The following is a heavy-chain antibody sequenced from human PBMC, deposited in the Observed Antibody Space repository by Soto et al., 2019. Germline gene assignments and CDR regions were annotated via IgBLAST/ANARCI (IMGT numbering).Heavy chain of an antibody. D-gene: IGHD4-17*01. V-gene: IGHV4-59*08. CDR2: IYYSGST. CDR1: GLSIISYY. J-gene: IGHJ4*02. CDR3: ARHPTVTEYYFDS. Sequence: SETLSHTSTVSGLSIISYYWSWIRQPPGKGLEWIGYIYYSGSTNYNPSLKSRVTISVDTSKNQFSLKLSSVTAADTAVYYCARHPTVTEYYFDSWGQGTQVTVSS.